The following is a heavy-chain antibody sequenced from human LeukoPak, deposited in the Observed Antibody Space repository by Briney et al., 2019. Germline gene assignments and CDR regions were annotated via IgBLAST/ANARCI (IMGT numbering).Heavy chain of an antibody. CDR3: ARVRSPRDIVAAFDY. J-gene: IGHJ4*02. CDR1: GGTFSSYA. D-gene: IGHD5-12*01. Sequence: SVKVSCKASGGTFSSYAISWVRQAPGQGLEWMGGIIPIFGTANYAQKFQGRVTITADESTSTAYMELSSLRSEDTAVYHCARVRSPRDIVAAFDYWGQGTLVTVSS. CDR2: IIPIFGTA. V-gene: IGHV1-69*01.